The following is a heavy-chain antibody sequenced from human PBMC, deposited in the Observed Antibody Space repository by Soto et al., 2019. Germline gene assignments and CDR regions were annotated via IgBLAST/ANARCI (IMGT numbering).Heavy chain of an antibody. CDR3: ARDLWGLWFGDRYGMDV. CDR1: GFTFSSYS. V-gene: IGHV3-21*01. CDR2: ISSSSSYI. Sequence: EVQLVESGGGLVKPGGSLRLSCAASGFTFSSYSMNWVRQAPGKGLEWVSSISSSSSYIYYADSVKGRFTISRDNAKNSLYLQMNSLRAEDTAVYYRARDLWGLWFGDRYGMDVWGQGTTVTVSS. J-gene: IGHJ6*02. D-gene: IGHD3-10*01.